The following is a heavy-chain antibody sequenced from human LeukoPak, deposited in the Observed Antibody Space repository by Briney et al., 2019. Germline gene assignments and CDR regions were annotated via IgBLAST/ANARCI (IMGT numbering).Heavy chain of an antibody. CDR2: ISSSSSYI. Sequence: GGSLRLSCAASGFTFSSYSMNWVRQAPGKGLKWVSSISSSSSYIYYADSVKGRFTISRDNAKNSLYLQMNSLRAEDTAVYYCARGRINYYDSSGHGPDYWGQGTLVTVSS. CDR3: ARGRINYYDSSGHGPDY. V-gene: IGHV3-21*01. D-gene: IGHD3-22*01. J-gene: IGHJ4*02. CDR1: GFTFSSYS.